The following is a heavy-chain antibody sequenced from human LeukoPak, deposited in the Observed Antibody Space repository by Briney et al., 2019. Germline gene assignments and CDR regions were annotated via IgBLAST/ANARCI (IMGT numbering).Heavy chain of an antibody. V-gene: IGHV4-38-2*01. CDR2: IYHSGST. D-gene: IGHD2-21*01. J-gene: IGHJ4*02. Sequence: ASETLSLTCAVSGFSISSGYYWDWIRQPPGEGLEWIGNIYHSGSTYYNPSLKSRVTISVDTSKNQFSLKLTSVTAADTAVYYCARRPISPGIDYWGQGTLVTVSS. CDR1: GFSISSGYY. CDR3: ARRPISPGIDY.